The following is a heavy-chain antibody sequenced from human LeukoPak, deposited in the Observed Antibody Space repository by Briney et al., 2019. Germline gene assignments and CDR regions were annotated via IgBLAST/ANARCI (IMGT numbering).Heavy chain of an antibody. CDR1: GFTFSSYS. D-gene: IGHD3-22*01. Sequence: GGSLRLSCAASGFTFSSYSMNWVRQAPGKGLEWVSYISSSSSYIYYADSVKGRFTISRDNAKNSLYLQMNSLRAEDTAVYYCARDIIRDYYDSSGYDYWGQGTLVTVSS. CDR3: ARDIIRDYYDSSGYDY. V-gene: IGHV3-21*05. CDR2: ISSSSSYI. J-gene: IGHJ4*02.